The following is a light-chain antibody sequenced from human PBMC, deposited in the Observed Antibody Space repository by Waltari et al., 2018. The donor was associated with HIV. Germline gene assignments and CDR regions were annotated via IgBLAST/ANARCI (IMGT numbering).Light chain of an antibody. CDR2: RDD. CDR3: QSRDISGTHVV. J-gene: IGLJ2*01. V-gene: IGLV3-25*03. Sequence: SHGLTQPPSVSVSPGQTAEITCSGDFLSNQYAFWYQHQARQAPVILIYRDDERPSEVPGRCSGSSSGATVALTISGVQAEDEADYYCQSRDISGTHVVFGGGTKLTVL. CDR1: FLSNQY.